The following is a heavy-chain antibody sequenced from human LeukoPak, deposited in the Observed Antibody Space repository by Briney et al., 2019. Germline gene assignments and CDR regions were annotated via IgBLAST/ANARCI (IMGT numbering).Heavy chain of an antibody. CDR2: INPNSGGT. D-gene: IGHD4-11*01. CDR3: ARDSNDYSNYLDY. V-gene: IGHV1-2*02. CDR1: GFTFTGYY. J-gene: IGHJ4*02. Sequence: GGSLRLSCAASGFTFTGYYMHWVRQAPGQGLEWMGWINPNSGGTNYAQKFQGRVTMTRDTSISTAYMELSRLRSDDTAVYYCARDSNDYSNYLDYWGQGTLVTVSS.